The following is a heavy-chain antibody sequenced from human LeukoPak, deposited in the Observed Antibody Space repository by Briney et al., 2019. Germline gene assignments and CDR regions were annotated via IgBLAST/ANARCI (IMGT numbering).Heavy chain of an antibody. CDR3: ARDSDYDYVWGSYPGDYFDY. Sequence: GSLRLSCAASGFTFSSYSMNWVRQAPGKGLEWVSSISSSSSYIYYADSVKGRFTISRDNAKNSLYLQMNSLRAEDTAVYYCARDSDYDYVWGSYPGDYFDYWGQGTLVTVSS. J-gene: IGHJ4*02. CDR2: ISSSSSYI. V-gene: IGHV3-21*01. D-gene: IGHD3-16*01. CDR1: GFTFSSYS.